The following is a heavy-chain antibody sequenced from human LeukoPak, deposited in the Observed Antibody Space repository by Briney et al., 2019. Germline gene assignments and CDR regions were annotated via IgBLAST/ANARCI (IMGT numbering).Heavy chain of an antibody. D-gene: IGHD6-13*01. V-gene: IGHV4-34*01. J-gene: IGHJ6*03. CDR2: INHSGST. CDR1: GGSFSGYY. CDR3: ARLRLAAAVTTFYYYDYIDV. Sequence: SETLSLTRAVYGGSFSGYYWSWIRQPPGKGLEWIGEINHSGSTNYNPSLKSRVTISVDTSKNQFSLKLSSVTAADTAVYYCARLRLAAAVTTFYYYDYIDVWGKGTTVTISS.